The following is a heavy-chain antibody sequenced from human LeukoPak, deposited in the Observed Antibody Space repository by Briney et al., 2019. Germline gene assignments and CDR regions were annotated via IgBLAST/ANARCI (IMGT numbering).Heavy chain of an antibody. CDR1: GYTFTSYD. J-gene: IGHJ6*02. Sequence: ASVKVSCKASGYTFTSYDINWVRQATGQGLEWMGWMNPNSGNTGYAQKFQGRVTMTRNTSISTAYMELSSLRSEDTAVYYCARGVGSGWYSYYYYGMDVWGQGTTATVSS. CDR2: MNPNSGNT. CDR3: ARGVGSGWYSYYYYGMDV. D-gene: IGHD6-19*01. V-gene: IGHV1-8*01.